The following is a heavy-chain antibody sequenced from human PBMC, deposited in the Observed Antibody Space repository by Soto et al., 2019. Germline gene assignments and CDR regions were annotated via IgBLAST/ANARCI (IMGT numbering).Heavy chain of an antibody. D-gene: IGHD3-9*01. J-gene: IGHJ3*02. CDR2: ISAYNGNT. Sequence: ASVKVSCKASGYTFTSYGISWVRQAPGQGLEWMGWISAYNGNTNYAQKLQGRVTMTTDTSTSTAYMELRSLRPDDTAVYYCARDRWAYYDILTGSPYDAFDIWGQGTMVTVSS. V-gene: IGHV1-18*04. CDR1: GYTFTSYG. CDR3: ARDRWAYYDILTGSPYDAFDI.